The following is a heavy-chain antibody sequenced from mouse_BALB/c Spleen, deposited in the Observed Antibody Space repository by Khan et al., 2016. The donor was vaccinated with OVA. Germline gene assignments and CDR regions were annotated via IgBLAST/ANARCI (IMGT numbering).Heavy chain of an antibody. CDR1: GYTFINYW. CDR2: INPSTGYT. J-gene: IGHJ2*01. D-gene: IGHD1-1*01. Sequence: VQLQESGAELAKPGASVTMSCKASGYTFINYWILWVKQRPGQGLEWIGYINPSTGYTEYNQNFKDKATLTADKSSSTAYMQLSSLTSEDSAVYDCARRGLRWDFDYWGQGTTLTVSS. V-gene: IGHV1-7*01. CDR3: ARRGLRWDFDY.